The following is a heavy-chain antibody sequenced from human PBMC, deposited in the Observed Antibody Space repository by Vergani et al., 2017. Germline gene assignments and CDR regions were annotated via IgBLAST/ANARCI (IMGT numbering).Heavy chain of an antibody. J-gene: IGHJ4*02. CDR3: AKYEWASGWPDGPLSY. CDR2: MSGSGGST. Sequence: EVQLLESGGGLVQPGGSLRLSCAASGFTFSSYAMSWVRQAPGKGLEWVSAMSGSGGSTYYADSVKGRFTISRDNSKNTLYLQMNSLRAEDTAVYYCAKYEWASGWPDGPLSYWGQGTLVTVSS. D-gene: IGHD6-19*01. V-gene: IGHV3-23*01. CDR1: GFTFSSYA.